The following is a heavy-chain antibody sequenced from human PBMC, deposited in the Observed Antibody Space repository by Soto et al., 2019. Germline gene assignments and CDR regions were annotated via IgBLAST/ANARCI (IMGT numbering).Heavy chain of an antibody. D-gene: IGHD1-1*01. CDR3: ARLPRTTVHGTGTDY. V-gene: IGHV4-39*01. CDR2: INSGGRT. Sequence: QLQLQESGPGLLKPSETLSLTCTVSGVSIGDSDYFWGWIRQPPGKGLEWIASINSGGRTFYHPSLKTRVAISVGSSKNQCSLMPTSMTAGDTAIYYCARLPRTTVHGTGTDYWGQGTLVTVSS. CDR1: GVSIGDSDYF. J-gene: IGHJ4*02.